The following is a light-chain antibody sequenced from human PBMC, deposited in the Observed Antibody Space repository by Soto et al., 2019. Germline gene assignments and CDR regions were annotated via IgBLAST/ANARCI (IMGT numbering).Light chain of an antibody. CDR3: GTWDNSLNSGV. J-gene: IGLJ2*01. Sequence: QSALTQPRSVSGSPGQSVTISCTGTSSDVGAYDFVSWYQQHPGKAPKLLISDNDKRPSGIPDRFSGSKSGTSATLAITGLQTGDEADYYCGTWDNSLNSGVFGGGTKLTVL. CDR2: DND. CDR1: SSDVGAYDF. V-gene: IGLV1-51*01.